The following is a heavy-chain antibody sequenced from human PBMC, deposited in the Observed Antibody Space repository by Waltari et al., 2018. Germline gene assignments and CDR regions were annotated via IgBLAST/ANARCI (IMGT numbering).Heavy chain of an antibody. CDR3: AREYYYDSSGYGLPDY. Sequence: QVQLVQSGAEVKKPGASVKVSCKASGYTFTSYYMHWVRPAPGQGLEWMGIINPSGGSTSYAQKFQGRGTMTRDTSTSTVYMELSSLRSEDTAVYYCAREYYYDSSGYGLPDYWGQGTLVTVSS. CDR2: INPSGGST. CDR1: GYTFTSYY. D-gene: IGHD3-22*01. J-gene: IGHJ4*02. V-gene: IGHV1-46*01.